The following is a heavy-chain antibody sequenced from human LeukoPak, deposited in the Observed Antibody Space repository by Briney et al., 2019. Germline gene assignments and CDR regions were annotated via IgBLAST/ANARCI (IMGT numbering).Heavy chain of an antibody. J-gene: IGHJ4*02. V-gene: IGHV3-9*01. Sequence: GGSLRLSCAASGFTFDDYAMHWVRQAPGKGLEWVSGISWNSGSIGYADSVKGRFTISRDDAKNSLYLQMNSLRAEDTALYYCAKVPSTDDTLVGGFDYWGQGTLVTVSS. D-gene: IGHD2-21*01. CDR3: AKVPSTDDTLVGGFDY. CDR1: GFTFDDYA. CDR2: ISWNSGSI.